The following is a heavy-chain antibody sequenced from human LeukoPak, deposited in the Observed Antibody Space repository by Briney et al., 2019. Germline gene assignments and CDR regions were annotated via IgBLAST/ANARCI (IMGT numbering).Heavy chain of an antibody. V-gene: IGHV3-23*01. D-gene: IGHD5-12*01. Sequence: GGSLRLSCAASGFTFSSYGMSWVRQAPGKGLEWVSGISGSGGTTYYADSVKGRFTISRDNSKITLYLQMNSLRAEDTAVYYCARSGYNRFDPWGQGTLVTVSS. CDR3: ARSGYNRFDP. CDR1: GFTFSSYG. CDR2: ISGSGGTT. J-gene: IGHJ5*02.